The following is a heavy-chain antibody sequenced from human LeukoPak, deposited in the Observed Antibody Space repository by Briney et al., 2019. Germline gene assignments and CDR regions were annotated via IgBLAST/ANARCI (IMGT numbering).Heavy chain of an antibody. V-gene: IGHV4-4*02. CDR2: IYHSGST. CDR1: GGSISSSNW. J-gene: IGHJ5*02. Sequence: SGTLSLTCAVSGGSISSSNWWSWVRQPPGKGLEWIGEIYHSGSTNYNPSLKSRVTISVDTSKNQFSLKLSSVTAADTAVYYCARRKGSGSPPRLNWFDPWGQGTLVTVSS. D-gene: IGHD3-10*01. CDR3: ARRKGSGSPPRLNWFDP.